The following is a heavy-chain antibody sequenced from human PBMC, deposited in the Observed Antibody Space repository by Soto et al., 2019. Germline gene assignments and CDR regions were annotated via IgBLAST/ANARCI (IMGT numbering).Heavy chain of an antibody. D-gene: IGHD3-22*01. Sequence: GGSLRLSCAASGFTFSSFHMNWVRQAPGRGLEWVAYITSSSDTVYYSDSVKGRFTISRDNGKNSLFLQMNSLRDEDTAVYYCARVVVVIPPGYYYAMDVWGQGTTVTVSS. CDR1: GFTFSSFH. V-gene: IGHV3-48*02. CDR3: ARVVVVIPPGYYYAMDV. J-gene: IGHJ6*02. CDR2: ITSSSDTV.